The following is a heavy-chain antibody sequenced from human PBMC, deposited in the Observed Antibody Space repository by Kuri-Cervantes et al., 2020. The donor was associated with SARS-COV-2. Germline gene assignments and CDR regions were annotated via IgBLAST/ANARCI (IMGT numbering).Heavy chain of an antibody. CDR2: IWYDGSNK. CDR1: GFTFSTYG. CDR3: AREWSRYYDSSGYYYPKADAFDI. Sequence: GASLKISCAASGFTFSTYGMHWVRQAPGKGLEWVAVIWYDGSNKYYVDSVKGRFTISRDNSKNTLYLQMNRLRAEDTAVYYCAREWSRYYDSSGYYYPKADAFDIWGQGTMVTVSS. V-gene: IGHV3-33*08. J-gene: IGHJ3*02. D-gene: IGHD3-22*01.